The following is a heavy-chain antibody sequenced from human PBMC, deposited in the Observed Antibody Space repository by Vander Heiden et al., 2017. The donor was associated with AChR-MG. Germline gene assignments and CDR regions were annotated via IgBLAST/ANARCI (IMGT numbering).Heavy chain of an antibody. D-gene: IGHD2-2*01. CDR3: ASGGYCSSTSCYGGMDV. J-gene: IGHJ6*02. CDR1: GLTFSSYA. Sequence: EVHLLESGGGLVQPGGSLRPSCTASGLTFSSYALSWVRQTPGKGLEWLSAISGSGGSSNYADSVKGRFTISRDNSKNTLYLQMNSLRVEDTAVYYCASGGYCSSTSCYGGMDVWGQGTTVTVSS. CDR2: ISGSGGSS. V-gene: IGHV3-23*01.